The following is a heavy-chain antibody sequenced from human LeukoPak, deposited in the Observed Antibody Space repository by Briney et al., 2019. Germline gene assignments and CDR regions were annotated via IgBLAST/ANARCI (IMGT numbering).Heavy chain of an antibody. J-gene: IGHJ4*02. D-gene: IGHD6-19*01. CDR3: ARRGYSSGPYFDY. CDR2: IYHSGST. CDR1: GYSISSGYY. V-gene: IGHV4-38-2*02. Sequence: PSETLSLTCTVSGYSISSGYYWGWIRQPPGKGLEWIGSIYHSGSTYYNPSLKSRVTISVDTSKNQFSLKLSSVTAADTAVYYCARRGYSSGPYFDYWGQGTLVTVSS.